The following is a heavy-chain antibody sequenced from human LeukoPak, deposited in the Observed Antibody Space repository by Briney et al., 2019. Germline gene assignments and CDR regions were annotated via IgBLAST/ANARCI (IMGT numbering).Heavy chain of an antibody. V-gene: IGHV4-4*02. D-gene: IGHD2-15*01. CDR1: GGSISSSNW. CDR3: AREPTPYYYGMDV. J-gene: IGHJ6*02. Sequence: SGTLSLTCAVSGGSISSSNWWSWVRQPPGKGLEWIGEIYHSGSTNYNPSLKSRVTISVDKSKNQFSLKLSSVTAADTAVYYCAREPTPYYYGMDVWGQGTTVTVSS. CDR2: IYHSGST.